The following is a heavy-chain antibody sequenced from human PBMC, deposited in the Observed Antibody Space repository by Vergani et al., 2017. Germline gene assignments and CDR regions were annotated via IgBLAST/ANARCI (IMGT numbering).Heavy chain of an antibody. D-gene: IGHD1-26*01. CDR1: GFTFSSYA. Sequence: EVQLLESGGGLVQPGGSLRLSCAASGFTFSSYAMSWVRQAPGKGLEWVSAISGSGGSTYYADSVKGRFTISRDNSKNTLYLQMNSLRAEDTAVYYCAKFKWELLRRFGYYFDYWGQGTTVTVSS. CDR2: ISGSGGST. J-gene: IGHJ4*02. V-gene: IGHV3-23*01. CDR3: AKFKWELLRRFGYYFDY.